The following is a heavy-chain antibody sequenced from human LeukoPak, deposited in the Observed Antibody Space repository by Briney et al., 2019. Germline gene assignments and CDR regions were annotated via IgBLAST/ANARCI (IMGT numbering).Heavy chain of an antibody. J-gene: IGHJ4*02. V-gene: IGHV1-18*01. CDR2: ISAYNGNT. CDR1: AYTFSNYG. CDR3: ARDLDASGSYYTGF. Sequence: ASVKVSCKASAYTFSNYGFNWVRQAPGQGLEWMGWISAYNGNTKYAQKLQGRFTMTTDTSTSTAYMELRSLTSDDTAVYYCARDLDASGSYYTGFWGQGTLVTVSS. D-gene: IGHD3-10*01.